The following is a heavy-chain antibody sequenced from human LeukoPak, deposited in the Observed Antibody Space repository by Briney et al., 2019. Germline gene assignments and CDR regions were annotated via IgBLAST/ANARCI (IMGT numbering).Heavy chain of an antibody. CDR3: ARDQEPSFGAPSDAFDI. CDR2: INPNSGGA. D-gene: IGHD3-16*01. J-gene: IGHJ3*02. V-gene: IGHV1-2*02. Sequence: ASVKVSCKASGYTFTGYYMHWVRQAPGQGLEWMGWINPNSGGANYAQKFQGRVTMTRDTSISTAYMELSRLRSDDTAVYYCARDQEPSFGAPSDAFDIWGQGTMVTVSS. CDR1: GYTFTGYY.